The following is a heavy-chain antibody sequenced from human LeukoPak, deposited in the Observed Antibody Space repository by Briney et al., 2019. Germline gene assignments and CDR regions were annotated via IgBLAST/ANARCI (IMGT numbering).Heavy chain of an antibody. Sequence: PGGSLRLSCAASGFTFSSYSMNWVRQAPGKGLEWVSSISSSSSYIYYADSVKGRFTISRDNAKNSLYLQMNSLRAEDTAVYYCASRPYSGYDYVPYYYYGMDVWGQGTTVTVSS. J-gene: IGHJ6*02. CDR1: GFTFSSYS. V-gene: IGHV3-21*01. D-gene: IGHD5-12*01. CDR3: ASRPYSGYDYVPYYYYGMDV. CDR2: ISSSSSYI.